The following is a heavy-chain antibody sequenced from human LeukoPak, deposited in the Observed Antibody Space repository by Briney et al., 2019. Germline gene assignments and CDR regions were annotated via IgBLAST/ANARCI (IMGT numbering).Heavy chain of an antibody. J-gene: IGHJ4*02. D-gene: IGHD3-10*01. CDR2: INHSGST. V-gene: IGHV4-34*01. CDR3: ARIRITMVRGARGYFDY. Sequence: SETLSLTCAVYGGSCSGYYWSWIRQPPGKGLEWIGEINHSGSTNYNPSLKSRVTISVDTSKNQFSLKLSSVTAADTAVYYCARIRITMVRGARGYFDYWGQGTLVTVSS. CDR1: GGSCSGYY.